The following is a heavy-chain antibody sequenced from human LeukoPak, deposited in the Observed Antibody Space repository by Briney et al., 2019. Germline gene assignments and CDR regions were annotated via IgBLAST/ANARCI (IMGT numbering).Heavy chain of an antibody. Sequence: GGSLRLSCAASGFTFGDYAMSWVRQAPGKGLEWVSVISGTGLTTHYADSVKGRFTISRDNSKNILYLQMNSLRADDTSVYYCAKDPVASPGTGYFYGMDVWGQGTALTVSS. J-gene: IGHJ6*02. CDR1: GFTFGDYA. V-gene: IGHV3-23*01. CDR2: ISGTGLTT. D-gene: IGHD6-13*01. CDR3: AKDPVASPGTGYFYGMDV.